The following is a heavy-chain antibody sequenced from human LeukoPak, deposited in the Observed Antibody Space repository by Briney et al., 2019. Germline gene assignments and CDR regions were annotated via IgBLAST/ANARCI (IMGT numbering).Heavy chain of an antibody. CDR2: ISNSGGPT. V-gene: IGHV3-11*01. CDR1: GLTFSDSC. Sequence: PGGSLRLSCEVSGLTFSDSCLSWLRQTPGKDLEWLSYISNSGGPTFYATSVKGRFTISRDNAQKTLFLQMNNLRADDTAVYYCATTRPPRGANIYYYGMDFWGQGTTVTVSS. CDR3: ATTRPPRGANIYYYGMDF. J-gene: IGHJ6*02. D-gene: IGHD2/OR15-2a*01.